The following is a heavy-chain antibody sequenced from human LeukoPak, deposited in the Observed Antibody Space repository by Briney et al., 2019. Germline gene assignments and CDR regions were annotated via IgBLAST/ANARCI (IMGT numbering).Heavy chain of an antibody. CDR2: INAYNGNT. CDR3: ARGEKPYVY. Sequence: ASVKVSCKTSGYTFTHYVISWVRQAPGQGLEWMGWINAYNGNTNDAQKFQGRVTMTTDTSTSTAYMELRSLRSDDTAVYYCARGEKPYVYWGQGTLVSVSS. V-gene: IGHV1-18*01. D-gene: IGHD1-26*01. CDR1: GYTFTHYV. J-gene: IGHJ4*02.